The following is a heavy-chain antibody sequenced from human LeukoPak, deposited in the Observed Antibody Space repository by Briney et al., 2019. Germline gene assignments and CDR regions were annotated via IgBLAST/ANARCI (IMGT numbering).Heavy chain of an antibody. Sequence: SVKVSCTASGGTFSSYAISWVRQAPGQGLEWMGGIIPIFGTANYAQKFQGRVTITADESTSTAYMELSSLRSDDTAVYYCARLSWSYDSSGYAKRPDAFDIWGQGTMVTVSS. CDR2: IIPIFGTA. V-gene: IGHV1-69*01. D-gene: IGHD3-22*01. CDR1: GGTFSSYA. CDR3: ARLSWSYDSSGYAKRPDAFDI. J-gene: IGHJ3*02.